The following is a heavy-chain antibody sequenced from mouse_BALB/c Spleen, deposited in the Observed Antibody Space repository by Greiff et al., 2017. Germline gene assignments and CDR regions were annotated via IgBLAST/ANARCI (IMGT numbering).Heavy chain of an antibody. CDR2: ISSGGSYT. CDR3: ARGEMHFDY. Sequence: EVQGVESGGDLVKPGGSLKLSCAASGFTFSSYGMSWVRQTPDKRLEWVATISSGGSYTYYPDSVKGRFTISRDNAKNTLYLQMSSLKSEDTAMYYCARGEMHFDYWGQGTTLTVSS. J-gene: IGHJ2*01. CDR1: GFTFSSYG. V-gene: IGHV5-6*01.